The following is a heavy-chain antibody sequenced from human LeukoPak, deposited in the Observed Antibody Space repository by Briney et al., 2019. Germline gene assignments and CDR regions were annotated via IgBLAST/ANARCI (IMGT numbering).Heavy chain of an antibody. J-gene: IGHJ4*02. CDR3: ARDRYYYDSSARYFDY. Sequence: WETLSLTCTVSGGSISSYYWSWIRQPAGKGLEWIGRIHTSGSTNYSPSLKSRVTMSVDTSKNQFSLKLSSVTAADTAVYYCARDRYYYDSSARYFDYWGQGTLVTVSS. V-gene: IGHV4-4*07. CDR1: GGSISSYY. D-gene: IGHD3-22*01. CDR2: IHTSGST.